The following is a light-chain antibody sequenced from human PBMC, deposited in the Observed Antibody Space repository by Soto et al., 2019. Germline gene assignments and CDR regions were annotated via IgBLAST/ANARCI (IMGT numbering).Light chain of an antibody. CDR1: SGSISTYN. J-gene: IGLJ2*01. CDR2: EDK. CDR3: QFFDSSTVV. V-gene: IGLV6-57*04. Sequence: NFMLTQPHSVSESPGKTVTISCTRSSGSISTYNVQWYQQRPGSAPTTVIYEDKQRPSGVPDRFSGSTDGSSNSASLTISGLQTEDEADYYCQFFDSSTVVFGGGTKVTVL.